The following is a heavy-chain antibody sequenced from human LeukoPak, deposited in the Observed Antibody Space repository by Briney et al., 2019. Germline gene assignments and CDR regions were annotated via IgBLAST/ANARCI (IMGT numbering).Heavy chain of an antibody. CDR2: ISAYNGNT. V-gene: IGHV1-18*01. CDR1: GYTFTSYG. J-gene: IGHJ5*02. Sequence: ASVTVSCKASGYTFTSYGISWVRQAPGQGLEWMGWISAYNGNTNYAQKLQGRVTMTTDTSTSTAYMELRSLRSDDTAVYYCARDTGSSGWYWFDPWGQGTLVTVSS. D-gene: IGHD6-19*01. CDR3: ARDTGSSGWYWFDP.